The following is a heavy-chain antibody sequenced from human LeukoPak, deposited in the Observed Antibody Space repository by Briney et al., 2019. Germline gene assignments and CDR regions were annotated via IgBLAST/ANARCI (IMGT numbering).Heavy chain of an antibody. V-gene: IGHV3-7*01. CDR3: VRVNNRNYDY. CDR1: GFTFSTFW. D-gene: IGHD5-24*01. J-gene: IGHJ4*02. CDR2: IKQDGSAK. Sequence: PGGSQTLSCAGSGFTFSTFWMTWVRRAPGKGLEWVANIKQDGSAKYYVASVQGRFTISRDNAKNSLSLQMNSLRVEDTAVYYCVRVNNRNYDYWGQGTLVTVSS.